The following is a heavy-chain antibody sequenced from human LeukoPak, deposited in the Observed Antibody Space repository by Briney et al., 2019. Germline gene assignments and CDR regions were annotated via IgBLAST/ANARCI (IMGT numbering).Heavy chain of an antibody. J-gene: IGHJ3*02. D-gene: IGHD3-22*01. V-gene: IGHV4-30-4*01. CDR1: GGSISSGDYY. CDR2: IYYSGST. Sequence: PSQTLSLTCTVSGGSISSGDYYWSWIRQPPGKGLEWIGYIYYSGSTYYNPSLKSRVTISVDTSKNQFSLKLSSVTAADTAVYYCARDWDDSRGPDAFDIWGQGTMVTVSS. CDR3: ARDWDDSRGPDAFDI.